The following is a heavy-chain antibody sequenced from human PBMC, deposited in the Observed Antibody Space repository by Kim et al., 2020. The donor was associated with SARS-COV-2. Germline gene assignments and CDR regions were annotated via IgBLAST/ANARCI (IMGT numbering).Heavy chain of an antibody. Sequence: DPTPKSRVLISVETSNNQFSLKLSSVPAADTAVYYCARENFGSGKYAFDIWGRGTVVTVSS. V-gene: IGHV4-30-2*05. CDR3: ARENFGSGKYAFDI. J-gene: IGHJ3*02. D-gene: IGHD3-10*01.